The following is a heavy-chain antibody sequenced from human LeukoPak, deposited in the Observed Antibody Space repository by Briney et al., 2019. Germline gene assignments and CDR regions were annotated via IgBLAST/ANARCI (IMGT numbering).Heavy chain of an antibody. CDR3: AKTGYCSGGNCLYFDN. CDR1: GFTFDDYG. V-gene: IGHV3-20*04. J-gene: IGHJ4*02. Sequence: GGSLRLSCAASGFTFDDYGMSWVRQAPGKGLEWVSGVNWNDGSTGYADSVKGRFTISRDNAKNSLYLQMNSLRAEDTALYYCAKTGYCSGGNCLYFDNWGQGTLVTVSS. D-gene: IGHD2-15*01. CDR2: VNWNDGST.